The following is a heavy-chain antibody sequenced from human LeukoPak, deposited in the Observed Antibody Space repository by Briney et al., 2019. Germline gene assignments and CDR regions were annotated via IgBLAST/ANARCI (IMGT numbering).Heavy chain of an antibody. J-gene: IGHJ4*02. Sequence: GGSLRLSCAASGFTFSSYEMNWVRQAPGKGLEWVSYISSSGSTIYYADSVKGRFTISRDNAKNSLYLQMNSLRAGDTAVYYCARDEYSSGWYDYWGQGTLVTVSS. V-gene: IGHV3-48*03. CDR2: ISSSGSTI. CDR3: ARDEYSSGWYDY. D-gene: IGHD6-19*01. CDR1: GFTFSSYE.